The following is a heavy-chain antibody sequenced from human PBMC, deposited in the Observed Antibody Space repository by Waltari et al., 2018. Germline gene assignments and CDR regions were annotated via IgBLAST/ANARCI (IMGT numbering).Heavy chain of an antibody. CDR3: ARSITAAPIDS. V-gene: IGHV3-72*01. CDR2: SRNKAYTYTK. D-gene: IGHD1-20*01. CDR1: GFPFRDHY. J-gene: IGHJ4*02. Sequence: EVQLVESGGGLVQPGGSLRPSWAASGFPFRDHYVDWVRRAPGKGLEWFGLSRNKAYTYTKEYAASVKGRFTISRDDSKNSVYLYMNSLTTEDTAVYYCARSITAAPIDSWGQGTLVTVSS.